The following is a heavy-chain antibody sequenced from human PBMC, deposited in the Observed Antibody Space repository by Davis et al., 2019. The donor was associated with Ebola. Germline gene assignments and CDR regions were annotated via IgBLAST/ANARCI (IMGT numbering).Heavy chain of an antibody. CDR3: AKGGSSSSSSVAYDY. CDR1: GFTFSRYG. V-gene: IGHV3-30*18. CDR2: ISYSGSNT. J-gene: IGHJ4*02. Sequence: GGSLRLSCAASGFTFSRYGIHWVRQAPGKGLEWVAVISYSGSNTYYADSVKGRFTISRDNSKNTLYLQMSSLRGEDTAVYYCAKGGSSSSSSVAYDYWGQGTLVTVSS. D-gene: IGHD6-6*01.